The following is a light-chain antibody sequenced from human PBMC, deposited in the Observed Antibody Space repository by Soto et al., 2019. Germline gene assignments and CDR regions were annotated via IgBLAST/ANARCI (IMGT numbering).Light chain of an antibody. CDR1: QSVIDW. J-gene: IGKJ1*01. CDR3: QQYNSYSGT. Sequence: DIQMTQSPSTLSASVGDRVTITCRASQSVIDWLAWYQQKPGKAPKLLIYDASTLQSGVPSRFSGSGSGTEFTLTISSLQPDDFATYYCQQYNSYSGTFGQGTKVDIK. V-gene: IGKV1-5*01. CDR2: DAS.